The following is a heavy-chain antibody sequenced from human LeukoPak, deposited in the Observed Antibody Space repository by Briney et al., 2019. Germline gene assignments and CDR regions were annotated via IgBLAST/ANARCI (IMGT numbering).Heavy chain of an antibody. CDR1: GFTFSKTT. D-gene: IGHD3-22*01. CDR2: MSYDGGNQ. CDR3: ARSAYYYDSSVDAFDI. J-gene: IGHJ3*02. V-gene: IGHV3-30-3*01. Sequence: GGSLRLSCVASGFTFSKTTIHWVRQTPGKGLEWVAVMSYDGGNQFYADSVKGRFTVSRDNAKNSLFLQMNNLRVEDTAVYFCARSAYYYDSSVDAFDIWGQGTMVTVSS.